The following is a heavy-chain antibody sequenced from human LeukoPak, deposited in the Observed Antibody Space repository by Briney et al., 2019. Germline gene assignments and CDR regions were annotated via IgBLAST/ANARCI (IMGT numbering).Heavy chain of an antibody. CDR1: GGSISSGGYY. CDR3: ARGRYSSGP. J-gene: IGHJ5*02. D-gene: IGHD6-19*01. Sequence: SQTLSLTCTVSGGSISSGGYYWSWIRQPPGKGLEWIGNIYYSGSTNYNPSLKSRVTMSVDTSKNQFSLKLSSVTAADTAVYYCARGRYSSGPWGQGTLVTVSS. V-gene: IGHV4-61*08. CDR2: IYYSGST.